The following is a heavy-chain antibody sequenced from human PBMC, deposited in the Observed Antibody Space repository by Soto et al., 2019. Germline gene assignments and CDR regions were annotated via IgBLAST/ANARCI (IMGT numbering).Heavy chain of an antibody. CDR2: IIPIFGTA. D-gene: IGHD3-22*01. V-gene: IGHV1-69*13. J-gene: IGHJ4*02. Sequence: ASVKVSCKASGGTFSSYAISWVRQAPGQGLEWMGGIIPIFGTANYAQKFQGRVTITADESTSTAYMELSSLRSEDTAVYYCASRRYYDSSGYTCFDDWGQGTLVTVSS. CDR1: GGTFSSYA. CDR3: ASRRYYDSSGYTCFDD.